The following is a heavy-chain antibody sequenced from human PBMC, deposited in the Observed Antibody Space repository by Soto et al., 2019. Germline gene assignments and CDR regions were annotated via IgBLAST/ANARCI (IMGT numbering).Heavy chain of an antibody. CDR2: IYYSGST. V-gene: IGHV4-59*01. D-gene: IGHD1-26*01. CDR1: GGSISSYY. J-gene: IGHJ4*02. Sequence: QVQLQESGPGLVKPSETLSLTCTVSGGSISSYYWSWIRQPPGKGLEWIGYIYYSGSTNHNPSLKSRVTISVDTSKNQFSLKLSSVTAADTAVYYCAREKGGSYYADYWGQGTLVTVSS. CDR3: AREKGGSYYADY.